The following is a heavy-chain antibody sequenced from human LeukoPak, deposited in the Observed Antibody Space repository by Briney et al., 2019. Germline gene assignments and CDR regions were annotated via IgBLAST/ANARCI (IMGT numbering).Heavy chain of an antibody. CDR1: GGSVSGGSYY. CDR3: ARLYCSGDSCYPTWFDP. V-gene: IGHV4-61*01. CDR2: IHYSGST. D-gene: IGHD2-15*01. Sequence: SETLSLTCSVSGGSVSGGSYYWSWIRKPPGRGLEWIGYIHYSGSTNYNPSLKSRLTISVDTSKNQFSLKLSSVTAADTAVYYCARLYCSGDSCYPTWFDPGGQETLVTVSS. J-gene: IGHJ5*02.